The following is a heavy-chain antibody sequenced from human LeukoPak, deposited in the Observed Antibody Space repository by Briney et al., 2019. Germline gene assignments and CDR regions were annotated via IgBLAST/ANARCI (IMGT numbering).Heavy chain of an antibody. CDR3: AKAHLPAATRGWVGFCDY. V-gene: IGHV1-8*01. J-gene: IGHJ4*02. CDR2: INPNTGDA. CDR1: GYTFTSYD. Sequence: ASVKVSCKASGYTFTSYDINWVRQAPGQGLEWMGCINPNTGDASLAQGFQGRVTMTRDTSISTAYMELSSLKSDDTAVYYCAKAHLPAATRGWVGFCDYWGQGTLVTVSS. D-gene: IGHD2-2*01.